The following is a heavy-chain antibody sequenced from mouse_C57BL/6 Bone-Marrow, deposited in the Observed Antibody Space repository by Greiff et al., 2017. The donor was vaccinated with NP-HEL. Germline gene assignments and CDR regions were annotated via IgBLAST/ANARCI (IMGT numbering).Heavy chain of an antibody. CDR2: IDPENGDT. CDR3: TTPLPWYCDV. J-gene: IGHJ1*03. CDR1: GFNIKDDY. Sequence: EVQLQQSGAELVRPGASVKLSCTASGFNIKDDYLHWVKQRPEQGLEWIGWIDPENGDTEYASKFQGKATITADTSSKTAYLKLSSLTSEDTDVDYCTTPLPWYCDVWGTGTTVTVYS. D-gene: IGHD2-10*01. V-gene: IGHV14-4*01.